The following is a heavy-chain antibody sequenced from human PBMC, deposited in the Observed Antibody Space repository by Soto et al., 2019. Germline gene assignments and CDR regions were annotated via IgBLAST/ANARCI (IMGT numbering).Heavy chain of an antibody. J-gene: IGHJ3*02. V-gene: IGHV3-30-3*01. D-gene: IGHD4-17*01. Sequence: GGSLRLSCAASGFTFSSYVMHWVRQAPGKGLEWVAGISFEGSKKYYADSVKGRLTISRDNSKNTLYLQMNSLRPEDTAVYYCARDYGGNSDAFDIWGQGTMVTVSS. CDR1: GFTFSSYV. CDR2: ISFEGSKK. CDR3: ARDYGGNSDAFDI.